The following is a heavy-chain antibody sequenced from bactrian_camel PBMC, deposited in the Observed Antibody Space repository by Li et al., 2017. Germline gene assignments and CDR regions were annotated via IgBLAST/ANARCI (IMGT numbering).Heavy chain of an antibody. Sequence: VQLVESGGGSVQAGGSLRLSCTYTRRPNYVTWFRQGPGNGREGVAGIYTGGGDGHYADAVKGRFTISQDRAKNTVYLQIKSLKPEDTAMYYCVATPGGGGAYWSSPFSALADFGYWGQGTQVTVS. CDR2: IYTGGGDG. V-gene: IGHV3S40*01. CDR1: TRRPNY. D-gene: IGHD3*01. CDR3: VATPGGGGAYWSSPFSALADFGY. J-gene: IGHJ6*01.